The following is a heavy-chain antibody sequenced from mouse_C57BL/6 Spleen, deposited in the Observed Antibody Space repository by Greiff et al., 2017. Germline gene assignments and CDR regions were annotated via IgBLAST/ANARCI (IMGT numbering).Heavy chain of an antibody. V-gene: IGHV1-80*01. CDR2: IYPGDGDT. J-gene: IGHJ2*01. D-gene: IGHD1-1*02. CDR3: ARWGPMGYYLDY. Sequence: VQLQQSGAELVKPGASVKISCKASGYAFSSYWMNWVKQRPGKGLEWIGQIYPGDGDTNDNGKFKGKATLTADKSSSTAYMQLSSLTSEDSAVYFCARWGPMGYYLDYWGQGTTLTVSS. CDR1: GYAFSSYW.